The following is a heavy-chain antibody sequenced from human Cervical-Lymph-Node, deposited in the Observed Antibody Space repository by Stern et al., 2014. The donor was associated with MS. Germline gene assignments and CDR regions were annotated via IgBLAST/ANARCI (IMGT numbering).Heavy chain of an antibody. CDR2: SGVGSCDT. D-gene: IGHD3-10*01. Sequence: QLLESGPEVKRPGTSVRVSCKASGFTFVSSAMQWVRPARGQRLEWIGFSGVGSCDTRDAQKFHDRVTISSDMSTSTVNMELSSLRSDDTAVYYCAAEGEYIRSGIYHYTGMDVWGQGTTVTVSS. CDR3: AAEGEYIRSGIYHYTGMDV. J-gene: IGHJ6*02. V-gene: IGHV1-58*02. CDR1: GFTFVSSA.